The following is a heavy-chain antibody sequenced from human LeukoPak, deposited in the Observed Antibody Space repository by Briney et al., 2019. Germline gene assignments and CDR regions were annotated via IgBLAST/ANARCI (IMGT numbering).Heavy chain of an antibody. V-gene: IGHV4-4*07. D-gene: IGHD3-16*01. CDR1: GGSISGYY. CDR2: MDTSGST. CDR3: ARDQGLTLSPYYYYYGMDV. J-gene: IGHJ6*02. Sequence: ETLSLTCSVSGGSISGYYWSWIRQPAGKGLEWIGRMDTSGSTDYNPSLKSRFTMSVDTSRNQLSLKLYSVTAADTAVYYCARDQGLTLSPYYYYYGMDVWGQGTTLTVSS.